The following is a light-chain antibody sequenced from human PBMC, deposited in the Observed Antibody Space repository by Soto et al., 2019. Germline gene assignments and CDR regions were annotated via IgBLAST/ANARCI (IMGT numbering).Light chain of an antibody. CDR1: QSVSRSY. J-gene: IGKJ2*01. V-gene: IGKV3-20*01. Sequence: DIVLTQSPGTLSLSPGERATLSCRASQSVSRSYLAWYQQKPGQAPRILIYGASSRATGIPDRFSGSGSGTDFTLTISRLEPEDFAEYYCQQYGSSSYTFGQGTQLEIK. CDR3: QQYGSSSYT. CDR2: GAS.